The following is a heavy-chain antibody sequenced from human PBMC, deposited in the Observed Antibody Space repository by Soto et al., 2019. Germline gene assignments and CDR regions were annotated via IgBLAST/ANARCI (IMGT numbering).Heavy chain of an antibody. CDR2: IYHTGST. J-gene: IGHJ6*03. D-gene: IGHD6-13*01. CDR1: SGSISSSNW. Sequence: ETLSLTCAVSSGSISSSNWWTWVRQPPGKGLEWIGEIYHTGSTNYNPSLKSRVTISVDKSKNQFSLKLSSVTAADTAVYYCARDRRGYSSSWYYLDVWGKGTTVTVSS. CDR3: ARDRRGYSSSWYYLDV. V-gene: IGHV4-4*02.